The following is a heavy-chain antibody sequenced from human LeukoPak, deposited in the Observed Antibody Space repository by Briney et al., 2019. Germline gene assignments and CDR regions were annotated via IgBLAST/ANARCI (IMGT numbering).Heavy chain of an antibody. CDR1: GFTFSSYA. V-gene: IGHV3-23*01. CDR2: IGGTGVRT. J-gene: IGHJ4*02. D-gene: IGHD3-16*01. Sequence: PGGSLSLSWASAGFTFSSYAMSWVRQAPGKGLELVSTIGGTGVRTYYADSVKGRFTISRDNSKNTLYLQINSLRAEDTAVYFCAKDRLGGPYFFHYWGQGTLVTVSS. CDR3: AKDRLGGPYFFHY.